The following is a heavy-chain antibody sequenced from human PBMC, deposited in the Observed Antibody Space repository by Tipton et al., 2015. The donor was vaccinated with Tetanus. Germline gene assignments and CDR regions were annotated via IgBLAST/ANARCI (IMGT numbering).Heavy chain of an antibody. CDR2: ISGDGTNT. V-gene: IGHV3-30*18. J-gene: IGHJ4*02. D-gene: IGHD2-15*01. CDR1: GFTFNDHG. CDR3: AKKAGSVCSEGTCYSLDH. Sequence: RSLRLSCAASGFTFNDHGMHWVRQTPVKGLEWVAIISGDGTNTNYADSVRGRFTISRDNSKNTLYLQMNRLGTEDTGVYYCAKKAGSVCSEGTCYSLDHWGQGTQVTVSS.